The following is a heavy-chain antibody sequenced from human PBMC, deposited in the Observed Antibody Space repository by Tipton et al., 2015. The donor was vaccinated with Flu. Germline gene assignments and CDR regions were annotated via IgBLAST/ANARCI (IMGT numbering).Heavy chain of an antibody. Sequence: SLRLSCAASGFTVSRNYMNWVRQAPGKGLEWVSIIFSDGNTFYADSVKGRFTISRDNAKKTLYLDMNSLRAEDAAVYYCARISRLYEDSASLAFDMWGQGTVVTVSS. CDR2: IFSDGNT. D-gene: IGHD1-26*01. J-gene: IGHJ3*02. CDR3: ARISRLYEDSASLAFDM. V-gene: IGHV3-66*01. CDR1: GFTVSRNY.